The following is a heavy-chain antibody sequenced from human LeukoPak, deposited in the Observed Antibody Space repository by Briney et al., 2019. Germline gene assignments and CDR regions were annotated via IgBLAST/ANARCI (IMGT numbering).Heavy chain of an antibody. CDR2: IFYSGST. D-gene: IGHD3-3*01. CDR1: GGSITTYY. CDR3: ARGTFWSGYYHDY. V-gene: IGHV4-59*01. Sequence: PSETLSLTCTVSGGSITTYYWSWIRQPPGKGLEWIGFIFYSGSTNYSPSLKSRVTISLNTSKTQFSLKLSSVTAADTAVYYCARGTFWSGYYHDYWGQGILVTVSS. J-gene: IGHJ4*02.